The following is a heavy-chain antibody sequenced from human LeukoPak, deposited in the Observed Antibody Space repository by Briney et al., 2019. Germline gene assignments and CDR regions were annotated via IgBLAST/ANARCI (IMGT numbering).Heavy chain of an antibody. Sequence: GASVKVSCKASGYTFTSYDINWVRQATGQGLEWMGWINAGNGNTKYSQKFQGRVTITRDTSASTAYMELSSLRSEDTAVYYCARVLRYFDWLLFGYWGQGTLVTVSS. CDR2: INAGNGNT. J-gene: IGHJ4*02. D-gene: IGHD3-9*01. CDR3: ARVLRYFDWLLFGY. V-gene: IGHV1-3*01. CDR1: GYTFTSYD.